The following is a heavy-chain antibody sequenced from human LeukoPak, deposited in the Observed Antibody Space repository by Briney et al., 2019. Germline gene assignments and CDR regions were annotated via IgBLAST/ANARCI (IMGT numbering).Heavy chain of an antibody. Sequence: GRSLRLSCAASGFTFDDYAMHWVRQAPGKGLEWVSGISWNSGSIGYADSVKGRFTISRDNAKNSLYLQMNSLRAEDMALYYCAKDGDSNWGSSAFDIWGQGTMVTVSS. CDR1: GFTFDDYA. CDR2: ISWNSGSI. D-gene: IGHD7-27*01. V-gene: IGHV3-9*03. CDR3: AKDGDSNWGSSAFDI. J-gene: IGHJ3*02.